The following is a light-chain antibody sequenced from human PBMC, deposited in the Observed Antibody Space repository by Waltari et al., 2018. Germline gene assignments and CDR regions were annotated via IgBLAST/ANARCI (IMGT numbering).Light chain of an antibody. CDR1: RSNIGAGYD. V-gene: IGLV1-40*01. Sequence: QSVLTQPPSVSGAPGQRVTISCTGTRSNIGAGYDVTWYQQLPATAPKRLIYGNSNRPSGVPDRFSGSKSGTSASLAITGLQAEDEADYYCQSYDSSLSGRVFGTGTKVTVL. J-gene: IGLJ1*01. CDR3: QSYDSSLSGRV. CDR2: GNS.